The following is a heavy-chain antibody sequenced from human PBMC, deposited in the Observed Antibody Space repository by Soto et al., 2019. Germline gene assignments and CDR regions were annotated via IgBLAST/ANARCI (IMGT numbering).Heavy chain of an antibody. CDR3: ARVCGGDCHYGMDV. CDR2: IYYSGST. CDR1: GGSISSGGYY. D-gene: IGHD2-21*02. V-gene: IGHV4-31*03. Sequence: QVQLQESGPGLVKPSQTLSLTCTVSGGSISSGGYYWTWIRQHPGKGLEWIGYIYYSGSTYYNPSLQSRLTISVDTSKNQFPLKLSSVTAADTAVYYCARVCGGDCHYGMDVWGQGTTVTVSS. J-gene: IGHJ6*02.